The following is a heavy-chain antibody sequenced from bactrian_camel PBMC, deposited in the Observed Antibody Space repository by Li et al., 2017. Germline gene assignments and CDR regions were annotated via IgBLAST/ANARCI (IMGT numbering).Heavy chain of an antibody. Sequence: HVQLVESGGGSVQAGESLRLACTGSGFDFRTSRMGWYRQSPRNPCEMVSNVNSDGTTVYADSVKGRFTISRDNAKNAVYLQMDNLQPNDTAVYHCVVDGPPKCFRIAPFSDYWGQGTQVTVS. V-gene: IGHV3S53*01. CDR1: GFDFRTSR. J-gene: IGHJ4*01. CDR3: VVDGPPKCFRIAPFSDY. CDR2: VNSDGTT. D-gene: IGHD1*01.